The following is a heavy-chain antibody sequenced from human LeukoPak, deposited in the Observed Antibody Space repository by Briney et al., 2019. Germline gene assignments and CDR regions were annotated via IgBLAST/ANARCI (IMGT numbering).Heavy chain of an antibody. CDR2: INPNSGDT. J-gene: IGHJ4*02. CDR3: ASISEVWSGYYTVHHDY. Sequence: ASVKVSCKTSGYTFTDYYVHWVRQAPGQGLEWMGRINPNSGDTNYAQRFLGRVTMTRDTSISTAYMELSSLTSDDTAVYYCASISEVWSGYYTVHHDYWGQGILVTVSS. V-gene: IGHV1-2*02. D-gene: IGHD3-3*01. CDR1: GYTFTDYY.